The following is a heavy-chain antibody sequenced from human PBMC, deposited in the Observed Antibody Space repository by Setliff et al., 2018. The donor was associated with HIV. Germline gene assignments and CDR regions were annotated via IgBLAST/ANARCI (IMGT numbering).Heavy chain of an antibody. CDR1: GGTFNSFA. D-gene: IGHD2-2*01. CDR2: IIPIFGEA. V-gene: IGHV1-69*15. Sequence: VKVSCKASGGTFNSFAINWVRQAPGQGLEWIGKIIPIFGEANYAQKFQGRVTITADESASTAYMELSSLRSEDTAVYYCTRHRVVPAALNWFDPWGQGTLVT. CDR3: TRHRVVPAALNWFDP. J-gene: IGHJ5*02.